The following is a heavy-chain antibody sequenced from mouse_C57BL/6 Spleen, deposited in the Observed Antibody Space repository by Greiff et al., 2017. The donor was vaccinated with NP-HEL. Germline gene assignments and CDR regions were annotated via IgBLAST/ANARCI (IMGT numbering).Heavy chain of an antibody. V-gene: IGHV5-6*01. Sequence: EVKLMESGGDLVKPGGSLKLSCAASGFTFSSYGMSWVRQTPDKRLEWVATISSGGSYTYYPDSVKGRFTISRDNAKNTLYLQMSSLKSEDTAMYYCARHTGGYCFDYWGQGTTLTVSS. CDR2: ISSGGSYT. CDR3: ARHTGGYCFDY. CDR1: GFTFSSYG. J-gene: IGHJ2*01. D-gene: IGHD2-3*01.